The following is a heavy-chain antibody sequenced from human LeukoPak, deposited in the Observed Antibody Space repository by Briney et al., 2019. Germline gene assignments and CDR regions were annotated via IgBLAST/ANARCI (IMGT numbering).Heavy chain of an antibody. V-gene: IGHV4-34*01. CDR3: ARGRRGPYSSGSYFRGFDP. D-gene: IGHD3-10*01. Sequence: SETLSLTCAVYGGSFSGYYWSWIRQPPGKGLEWIGEINHSGSTNYNPSLKSRVTISVDTSKNQFSLKLSSVTAADTAVYYCARGRRGPYSSGSYFRGFDPWGQGTLVTVSS. J-gene: IGHJ5*02. CDR2: INHSGST. CDR1: GGSFSGYY.